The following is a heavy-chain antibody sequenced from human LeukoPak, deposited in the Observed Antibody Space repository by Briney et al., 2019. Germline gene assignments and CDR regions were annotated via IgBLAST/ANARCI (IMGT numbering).Heavy chain of an antibody. D-gene: IGHD6-13*01. CDR1: GFTFSNAW. Sequence: GGSLRLSCAASGFTFSNAWMSWVRQAPGKGLEWVGRIKSKTDGGTTDYAAPVKGRFTISRDDSKNTLYLQMNSLKTEDTAVYYCTTGIAAAGNHDYWGQGTLVTVPS. V-gene: IGHV3-15*01. CDR3: TTGIAAAGNHDY. CDR2: IKSKTDGGTT. J-gene: IGHJ4*02.